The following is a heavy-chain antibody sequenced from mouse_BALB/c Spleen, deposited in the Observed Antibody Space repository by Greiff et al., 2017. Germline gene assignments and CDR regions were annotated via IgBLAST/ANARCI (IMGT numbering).Heavy chain of an antibody. CDR2: ISSGGSYT. J-gene: IGHJ4*01. Sequence: DVHLVESGGGLVKPGGSLKLSSAASGFTFSSYAMSWVRQSPEKRLEWVAEISSGGSYTYYPDTVTGRFTISRDNAKNTLYLEMSSLRSEDTAMYYCASRVITTASYAMDYWGQGTSVTVSS. CDR1: GFTFSSYA. D-gene: IGHD1-2*01. V-gene: IGHV5-9-4*01. CDR3: ASRVITTASYAMDY.